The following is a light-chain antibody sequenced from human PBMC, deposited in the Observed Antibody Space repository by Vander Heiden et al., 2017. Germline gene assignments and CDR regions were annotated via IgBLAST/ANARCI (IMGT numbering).Light chain of an antibody. J-gene: IGKJ1*01. V-gene: IGKV1-39*01. CDR2: GAS. CDR1: QNIGFY. Sequence: DIHMTQSPSSLSASVGDRVTITCRASQNIGFYLNWYRQKPGKAPNLLISGASDLQSGVPSRFSGSGSGTDFTLTISSLQAEDSATYYCQHSYDIPRTFGQGTKVEI. CDR3: QHSYDIPRT.